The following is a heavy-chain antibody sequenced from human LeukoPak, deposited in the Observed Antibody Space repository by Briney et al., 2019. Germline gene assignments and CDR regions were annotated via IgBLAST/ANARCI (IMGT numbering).Heavy chain of an antibody. CDR1: GYTFTDYY. V-gene: IGHV1-2*02. CDR3: ARYGHESSNTYDY. J-gene: IGHJ4*02. CDR2: INPKSGST. Sequence: ASVKVSCKASGYTFTDYYMHWVRQAPGQGLEWMGWINPKSGSTNYAQQYQGGVTMTMDTSIRTAYMELSSLRPDDTAVYFCARYGHESSNTYDYWRQGTLVTVSS. D-gene: IGHD3-10*01.